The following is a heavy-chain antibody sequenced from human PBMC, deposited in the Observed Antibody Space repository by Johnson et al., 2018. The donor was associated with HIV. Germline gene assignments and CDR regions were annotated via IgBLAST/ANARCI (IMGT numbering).Heavy chain of an antibody. CDR3: AREGGVTMVGGFDIWGQGTMVTVSAFDI. CDR1: GFTFSSYW. CDR2: IKQDGSEK. V-gene: IGHV3-7*03. Sequence: VQLVESGGGLVQPGGSLRLSCAASGFTFSSYWMSWVRQAPGKGLEWVANIKQDGSEKYYVDSVKGRFTISRDNAKNSLYLQMNSLRAEDTAVYYCAREGGVTMVGGFDIWGQGTMVTVSAFDIWGQGTMVTVSS. D-gene: IGHD4/OR15-4a*01. J-gene: IGHJ3*02.